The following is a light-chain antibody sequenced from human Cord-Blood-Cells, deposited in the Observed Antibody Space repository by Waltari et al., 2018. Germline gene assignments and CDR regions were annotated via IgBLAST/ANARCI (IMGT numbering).Light chain of an antibody. V-gene: IGLV3-10*01. Sequence: SYELTQPPSVSVSPGQTARITCSGDALPKKYAYWYQQKSGQAPVLVIYEDSKRPSGIRERFSGSSSGTMATLTISGAQVEDEADYYCYSTDSSGNHSWVFGGGTKLTVL. CDR3: YSTDSSGNHSWV. CDR2: EDS. CDR1: ALPKKY. J-gene: IGLJ3*02.